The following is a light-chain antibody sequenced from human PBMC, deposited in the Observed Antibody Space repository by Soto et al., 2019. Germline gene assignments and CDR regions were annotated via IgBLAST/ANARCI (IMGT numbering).Light chain of an antibody. J-gene: IGLJ3*02. CDR3: SSFTSSSTQV. CDR2: EVN. Sequence: QSALTQPASVSGSLGQSITISCTGTSSDAGGYNYVSWYQQHPGKVPKLMIYEVNNRPSGVSNSFSGSKSANTASLTISGLQADDEADYYCSSFTSSSTQVFGGGTKLTVL. V-gene: IGLV2-14*01. CDR1: SSDAGGYNY.